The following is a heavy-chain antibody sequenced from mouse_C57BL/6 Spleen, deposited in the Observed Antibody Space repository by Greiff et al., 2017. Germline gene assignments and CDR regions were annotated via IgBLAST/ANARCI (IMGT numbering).Heavy chain of an antibody. J-gene: IGHJ2*01. CDR2: ISSGSSTI. D-gene: IGHD1-1*01. CDR1: GFTFSDYG. V-gene: IGHV5-17*01. Sequence: EVQVVESGGGLVKPGGSLKLSCAASGFTFSDYGMHWVRQAPEKGLEWVAYISSGSSTIYYADTVRGRFTISRDNAKNTLFLQMTSLRSEDPAMYYCAREVYCGGSPYWGQGTTLTVSS. CDR3: AREVYCGGSPY.